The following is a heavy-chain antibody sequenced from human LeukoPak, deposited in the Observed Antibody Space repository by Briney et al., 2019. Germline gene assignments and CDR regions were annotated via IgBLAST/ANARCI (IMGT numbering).Heavy chain of an antibody. CDR1: GYTFTGYY. J-gene: IGHJ4*02. Sequence: ASVKVSCKASGYTFTGYYLRWVRQAPGQGPEWVGWMNSQTGVTDCAQSFQGRVTMTRDTSINTAYLELRSLRSDDTAVYYCARDGGDYADYDYWGQGTLVTVPS. CDR3: ARDGGDYADYDY. D-gene: IGHD4-17*01. V-gene: IGHV1-2*02. CDR2: MNSQTGVT.